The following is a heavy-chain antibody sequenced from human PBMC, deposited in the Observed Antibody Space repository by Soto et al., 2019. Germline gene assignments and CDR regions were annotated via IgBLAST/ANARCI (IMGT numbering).Heavy chain of an antibody. CDR1: GYTFISYG. Sequence: QVQLVQSGAEVKKPGASVKVSCKASGYTFISYGISWVRQAPGQGLEWMGWISGYNGNTKYAQKLQGRVTMTTDTSTRTAYMELRSVRSDVTAVYYCTRDMIAQLVDSWAQGSLVTVSS. V-gene: IGHV1-18*01. D-gene: IGHD3-22*01. CDR3: TRDMIAQLVDS. J-gene: IGHJ4*02. CDR2: ISGYNGNT.